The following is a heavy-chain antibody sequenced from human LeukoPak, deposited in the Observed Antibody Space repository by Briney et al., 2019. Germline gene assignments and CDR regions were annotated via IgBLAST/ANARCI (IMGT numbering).Heavy chain of an antibody. J-gene: IGHJ4*02. CDR1: GGSISSSSYY. D-gene: IGHD3-10*01. Sequence: SETLSLTCTVSGGSISSSSYYWGWIRQPLGKGLEWIGSIYYSGSTYYNPSLKSRVTISVDTSKNQFSLKLNSVTAADTAVYYCARVGITMVREPHDYWGQGTLVTVSS. V-gene: IGHV4-39*07. CDR2: IYYSGST. CDR3: ARVGITMVREPHDY.